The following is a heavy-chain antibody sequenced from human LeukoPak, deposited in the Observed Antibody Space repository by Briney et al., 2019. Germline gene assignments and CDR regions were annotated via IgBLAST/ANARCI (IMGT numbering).Heavy chain of an antibody. J-gene: IGHJ6*03. CDR3: ARDRQSITIFGVLIPIYMDV. V-gene: IGHV3-48*03. CDR2: ISSSGSTI. Sequence: PGGSLRLSCAASGFTFSSYEMNWVRQAPGKGLEWVSYISSSGSTIYYADSVKGRFTISRDNAKNSLYLQMNSLRAEDTAVYYCARDRQSITIFGVLIPIYMDVWGKGTTVTVSS. CDR1: GFTFSSYE. D-gene: IGHD3-3*01.